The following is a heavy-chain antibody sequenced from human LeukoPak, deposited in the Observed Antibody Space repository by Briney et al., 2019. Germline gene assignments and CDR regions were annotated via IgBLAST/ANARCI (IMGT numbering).Heavy chain of an antibody. CDR3: ARAGCSSTSCYSHYYFYGMDV. D-gene: IGHD2-2*01. J-gene: IGHJ6*04. Sequence: SETLSITCAVYGGSFSGDYWSCIRQPPGKGLEWIGEINHSGSTNYNPSLKSRVTISVDTSKNQFSLKLSSVTAADTAVYYCARAGCSSTSCYSHYYFYGMDVWGKGTTVTVAS. CDR1: GGSFSGDY. V-gene: IGHV4-34*01. CDR2: INHSGST.